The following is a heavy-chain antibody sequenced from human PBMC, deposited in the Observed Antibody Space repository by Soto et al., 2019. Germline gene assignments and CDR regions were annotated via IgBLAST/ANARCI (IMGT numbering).Heavy chain of an antibody. CDR3: ARTESGTFDP. V-gene: IGHV4-31*03. CDR2: IYYSGTT. Sequence: SETLSLTCTVSGGSINSGGYYWSWIRQHPGKGLEWVGYIYYSGTTYYNPSLKSRVTISVDRSKNQFSLKLSSVTAADTAVYYCARTESGTFDPWGQGTLVTVSS. D-gene: IGHD1-7*01. CDR1: GGSINSGGYY. J-gene: IGHJ5*02.